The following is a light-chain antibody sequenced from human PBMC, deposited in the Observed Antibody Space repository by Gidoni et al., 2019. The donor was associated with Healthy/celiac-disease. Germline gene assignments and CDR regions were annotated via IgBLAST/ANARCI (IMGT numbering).Light chain of an antibody. Sequence: EIVLTRSPCTLSLSPGERATRSCRASQSVSSRYLSWYQQKPGQAPRLLIYGASSRATGIPDRFSGSGSGTDFTLTISRLEHEDFAVYYCQQYGSSLLYTFGQGTKLEIK. V-gene: IGKV3-20*01. CDR2: GAS. CDR1: QSVSSRY. J-gene: IGKJ2*01. CDR3: QQYGSSLLYT.